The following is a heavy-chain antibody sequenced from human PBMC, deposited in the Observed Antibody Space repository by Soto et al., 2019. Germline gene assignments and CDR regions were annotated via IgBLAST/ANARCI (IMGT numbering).Heavy chain of an antibody. Sequence: PGGSLRLSCAASGFTFSSYGMHWVRQAPGKGLEWVAVIWYDGSNKYYADSVKGRFTISRDNSKNTLYLQMNSLRAEDTAVYYCARSRDGYNSIDYWGQGTLVTVSS. CDR1: GFTFSSYG. D-gene: IGHD1-1*01. J-gene: IGHJ4*02. CDR3: ARSRDGYNSIDY. V-gene: IGHV3-33*01. CDR2: IWYDGSNK.